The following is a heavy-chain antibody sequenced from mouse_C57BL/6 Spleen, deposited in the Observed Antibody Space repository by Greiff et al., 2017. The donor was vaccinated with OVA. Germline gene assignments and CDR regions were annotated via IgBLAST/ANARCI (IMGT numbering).Heavy chain of an antibody. CDR3: ARVDGYYWYFDV. J-gene: IGHJ1*03. Sequence: VQLKESGPGLVKPSQSLSLTCSVTGYSITSGYYWHWIRQFPGNKLEWMGYISYDGSNNYNPSLKNRISITRDTSKNQFFLKLNSVTTEDTATYYCARVDGYYWYFDVWGTGTTVTVSS. CDR2: ISYDGSN. D-gene: IGHD2-3*01. CDR1: GYSITSGYY. V-gene: IGHV3-6*01.